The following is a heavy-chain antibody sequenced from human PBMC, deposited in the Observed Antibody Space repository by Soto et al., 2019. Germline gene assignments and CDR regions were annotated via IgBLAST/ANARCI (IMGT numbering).Heavy chain of an antibody. D-gene: IGHD6-19*01. CDR1: GGSISSSSYY. V-gene: IGHV4-39*01. CDR2: IYYSGST. J-gene: IGHJ5*02. CDR3: ANSRAIAVRFDP. Sequence: ETLSLTCTVSGGSISSSSYYWGWIRQPPGKGLEWIGSIYYSGSTYYNPSLKSRVTISVDTSKNQFSLKLSSVTAADTAVYYCANSRAIAVRFDPWGQGTLVTVSS.